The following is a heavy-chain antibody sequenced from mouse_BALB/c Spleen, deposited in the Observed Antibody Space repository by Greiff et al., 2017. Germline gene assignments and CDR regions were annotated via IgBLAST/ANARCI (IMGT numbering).Heavy chain of an antibody. J-gene: IGHJ4*01. Sequence: QVQLQQPGAGLVKPGASVKLSCKASGYTFTEYIIHWVKQRPGQGLEWIGWFYPGSGSIKYNEKFKDKATLTADKSSSTAYMELSRLTSEDSAVYSCARHENRYEAGYAMDVWGEGTAVTVSS. CDR2: FYPGSGSI. CDR3: ARHENRYEAGYAMDV. CDR1: GYTFTEYI. V-gene: IGHV1-62-2*01. D-gene: IGHD2-14*01.